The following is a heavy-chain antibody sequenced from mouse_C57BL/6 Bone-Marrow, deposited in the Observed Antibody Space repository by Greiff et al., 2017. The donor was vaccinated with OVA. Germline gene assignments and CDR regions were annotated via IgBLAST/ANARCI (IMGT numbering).Heavy chain of an antibody. CDR1: GYSFTSYG. CDR2: LYPRSGNS. V-gene: IGHV1-81*01. D-gene: IGHD1-2*01. CDR3: AIITTAEDY. J-gene: IGHJ2*01. Sequence: VQLQQSGAELARPGASVKLSCKASGYSFTSYGISWVKQSTGQGLEWIGELYPRSGNSLYNEQLQGKATLTADKSSSTAYMELRSLTAEDAAGYFCAIITTAEDYWGQGTTLTVSS.